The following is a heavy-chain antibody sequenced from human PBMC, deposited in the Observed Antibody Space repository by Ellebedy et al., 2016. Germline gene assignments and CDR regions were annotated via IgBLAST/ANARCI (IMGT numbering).Heavy chain of an antibody. V-gene: IGHV4-31*03. CDR3: ARGKRGIAVVPHYMDV. J-gene: IGHJ6*03. Sequence: SETLSLXXNVSGGSINSVGDYWSWIRQHPGKGLEWIGYIYYSGSTRYNPPLQSRVTISVDTSKNQFALKLSSVTAADTAVYYCARGKRGIAVVPHYMDVWGKGTTVTVSS. D-gene: IGHD6-19*01. CDR2: IYYSGST. CDR1: GGSINSVGDY.